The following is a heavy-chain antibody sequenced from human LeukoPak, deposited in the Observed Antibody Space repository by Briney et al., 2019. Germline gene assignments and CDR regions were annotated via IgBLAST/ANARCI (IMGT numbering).Heavy chain of an antibody. CDR3: TTDRDYGDYPEYYFDY. J-gene: IGHJ4*02. D-gene: IGHD4-17*01. Sequence: GGSLRLSCAASGFTFSSYSMNWVRQAPGKGLEWVGRIKSKTDGGTTDYAAPVKGRFTISRDDSKNTLYLQMNNLKTEDTAVYYCTTDRDYGDYPEYYFDYWGQGTLVTVSS. CDR2: IKSKTDGGTT. V-gene: IGHV3-15*01. CDR1: GFTFSSYS.